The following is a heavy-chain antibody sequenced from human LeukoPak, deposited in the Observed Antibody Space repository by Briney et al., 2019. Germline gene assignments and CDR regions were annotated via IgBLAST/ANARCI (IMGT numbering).Heavy chain of an antibody. D-gene: IGHD6-13*01. CDR1: GFTFSSYA. J-gene: IGHJ6*02. V-gene: IGHV3-23*01. CDR3: AKGYSSSWTYYYGMDV. Sequence: GGSLRLSCAASGFTFSSYAMSWVRQAPGKGLEWVSAISGSGGSTYYADSVKGRFTISRDNSKNTLYLQMNSLRAEDTAVYYCAKGYSSSWTYYYGMDVWDQGTTVTVSS. CDR2: ISGSGGST.